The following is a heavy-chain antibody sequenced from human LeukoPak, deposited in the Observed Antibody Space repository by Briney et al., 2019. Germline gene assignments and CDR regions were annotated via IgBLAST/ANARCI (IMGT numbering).Heavy chain of an antibody. V-gene: IGHV3-74*01. D-gene: IGHD2-15*01. CDR1: GFTFSSYW. CDR3: ASESVVVSFDY. CDR2: INSDGSST. J-gene: IGHJ4*02. Sequence: GGSLRLSCAASGFTFSSYWMHWVRQAPGKGLVWVSRINSDGSSTSYADSVKGRFTISRDNAENTLYLQMNSLRAEDTAVYYCASESVVVSFDYWGQGTLVTVSS.